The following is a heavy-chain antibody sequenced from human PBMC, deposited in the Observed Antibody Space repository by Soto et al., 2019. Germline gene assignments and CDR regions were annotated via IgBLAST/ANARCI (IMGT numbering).Heavy chain of an antibody. CDR2: ISGSGGST. Sequence: GGSLRLSCADSGFTFSSYAMRWVRQAPGKGLEWVSAISGSGGSTYYADSVKGRFTISRDNSKNTLYLQMNSLRAEDTAVYYCAKNPSYDSGGQFDYWGEGTLVKVAS. CDR3: AKNPSYDSGGQFDY. D-gene: IGHD4-17*01. J-gene: IGHJ4*02. V-gene: IGHV3-23*01. CDR1: GFTFSSYA.